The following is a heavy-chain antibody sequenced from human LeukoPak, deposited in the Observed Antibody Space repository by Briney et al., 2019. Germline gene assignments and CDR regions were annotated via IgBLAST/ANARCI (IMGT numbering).Heavy chain of an antibody. CDR1: GFTFSSYG. D-gene: IGHD2/OR15-2a*01. Sequence: GTLRLSCAASGFTFSSYGMSWVRQPPGKGLEWIGTIYYSGSTYYNPSLKSRITISVDTSKNQFSLKMRSVTAADTAVYYCARPTSKLGSLDYWGQGTLVTVSS. CDR2: IYYSGST. J-gene: IGHJ4*02. V-gene: IGHV4-39*01. CDR3: ARPTSKLGSLDY.